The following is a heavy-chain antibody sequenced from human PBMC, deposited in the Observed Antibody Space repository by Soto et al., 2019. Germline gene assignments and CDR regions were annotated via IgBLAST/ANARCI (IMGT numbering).Heavy chain of an antibody. CDR2: ISGSGGST. Sequence: RALRSSCAGSGFTVSSYDMSWVRQAPGKGLEWVSAISGSGGSTYYADSLKGLFTISRDNSKNTLYLHMNSLRAEDPAVYYCAKALEVSYYYDSSGYYPAEYFQHWGQGTLVTVSS. D-gene: IGHD3-22*01. V-gene: IGHV3-23*01. CDR1: GFTVSSYD. J-gene: IGHJ1*01. CDR3: AKALEVSYYYDSSGYYPAEYFQH.